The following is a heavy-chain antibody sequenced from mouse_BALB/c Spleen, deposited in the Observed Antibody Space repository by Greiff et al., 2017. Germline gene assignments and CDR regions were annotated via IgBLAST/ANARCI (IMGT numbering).Heavy chain of an antibody. CDR1: GFNIKDTY. CDR3: AREFYGNYYAMDY. Sequence: EVQLQQSGAELVKPGASVKLSCTASGFNIKDTYMHWVKQRPEQGLEWIGRIDPANGNTKYDPKFQGKATITADTSSNTAYQQLSSLTSEDTAVYYCAREFYGNYYAMDYWGQGTSVTVSS. J-gene: IGHJ4*01. D-gene: IGHD2-1*01. V-gene: IGHV14-3*02. CDR2: IDPANGNT.